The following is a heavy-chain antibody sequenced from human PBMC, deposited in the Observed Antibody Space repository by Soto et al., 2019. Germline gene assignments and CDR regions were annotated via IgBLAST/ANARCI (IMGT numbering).Heavy chain of an antibody. J-gene: IGHJ4*02. V-gene: IGHV3-23*01. CDR2: ISGNGGST. CDR1: GFIFSNYA. CDR3: AGLRGTAPTPPY. D-gene: IGHD6-25*01. Sequence: GGSLRLSCAASGFIFSNYAMSWVRQAPGKGLEWVSRISGNGGSTYYADSVKGRFTISRDNSRNTLYLQMDSLRADDTAVYYRAGLRGTAPTPPYWGKGPLVPVSP.